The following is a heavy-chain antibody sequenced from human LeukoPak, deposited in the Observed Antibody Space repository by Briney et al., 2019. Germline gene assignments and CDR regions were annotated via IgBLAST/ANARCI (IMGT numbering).Heavy chain of an antibody. D-gene: IGHD6-13*01. J-gene: IGHJ5*02. CDR1: GYSITSGYY. CDR2: IYHSGST. Sequence: PLETLSLTCTVSGYSITSGYYWGWIRQPPGKGLEWIGSIYHSGSTYYNPSLNSRVTISEDTSKNQFSLKLSSVTAADTAVYFCARTHGIAAAADWFDPWGQGTLVTVSS. V-gene: IGHV4-38-2*02. CDR3: ARTHGIAAAADWFDP.